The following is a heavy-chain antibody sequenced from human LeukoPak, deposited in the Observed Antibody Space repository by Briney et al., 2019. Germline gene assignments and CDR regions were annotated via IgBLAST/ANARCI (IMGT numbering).Heavy chain of an antibody. J-gene: IGHJ4*02. CDR3: ARRRGYGSGSYYKTSHFDY. CDR2: INHSGST. D-gene: IGHD3-10*01. V-gene: IGHV4-34*01. CDR1: GGSFSGHY. Sequence: SETLSLTCAVYGGSFSGHYWSWIRQPPGKGLEWIGEINHSGSTNYNPSLKSRVTISVDTSKNQFSLKLSSVTAADTAVYYCARRRGYGSGSYYKTSHFDYWGQGTLVTVSS.